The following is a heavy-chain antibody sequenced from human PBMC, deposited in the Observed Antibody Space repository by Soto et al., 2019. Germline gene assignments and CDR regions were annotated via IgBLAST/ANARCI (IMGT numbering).Heavy chain of an antibody. Sequence: GASVKISCKASGGTFSSYAISWVRQAPGQGLEWMGGIIPIFGTANYAQKFQGRVTITADESTSTAYMELSSLRSEDTAVYYCASIVVVPAAITLFYYGMDVRGQGTTVTVSS. V-gene: IGHV1-69*13. CDR2: IIPIFGTA. CDR3: ASIVVVPAAITLFYYGMDV. J-gene: IGHJ6*02. D-gene: IGHD2-2*01. CDR1: GGTFSSYA.